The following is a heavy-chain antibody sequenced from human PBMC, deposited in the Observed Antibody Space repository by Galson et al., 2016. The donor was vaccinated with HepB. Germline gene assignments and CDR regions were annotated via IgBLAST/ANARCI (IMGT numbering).Heavy chain of an antibody. V-gene: IGHV3-74*01. CDR2: INDDGSRT. D-gene: IGHD1-26*01. Sequence: SLRLSCAVSGFTFSRSCMHWVRQAPGKGLVWVSRINDDGSRTTYVDSVKGRFTISRDNAKNTLYLQMNSLRAEDTAVYYCASASGSNVHFDSWGQGTLVTVSS. J-gene: IGHJ4*02. CDR1: GFTFSRSC. CDR3: ASASGSNVHFDS.